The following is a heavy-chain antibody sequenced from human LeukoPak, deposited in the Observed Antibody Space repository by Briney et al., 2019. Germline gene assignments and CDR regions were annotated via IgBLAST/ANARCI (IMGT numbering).Heavy chain of an antibody. Sequence: ASVKVSCKASGGTFSSYAISWVRQAPGQGLEWMGRIIPILGIANYAQKFQGRVTITADKSTSTAYMELSSLRSEDTAVYYCARDFITVAANDAFDIWGQGTMVTVSS. J-gene: IGHJ3*02. D-gene: IGHD6-19*01. CDR3: ARDFITVAANDAFDI. CDR1: GGTFSSYA. V-gene: IGHV1-69*04. CDR2: IIPILGIA.